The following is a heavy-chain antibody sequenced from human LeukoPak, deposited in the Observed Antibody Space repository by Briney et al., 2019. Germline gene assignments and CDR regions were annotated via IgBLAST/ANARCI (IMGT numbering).Heavy chain of an antibody. D-gene: IGHD2-8*01. CDR3: AREYESLDY. Sequence: GGSLRLSCAASGFTVSSNYMSWVRQTPGKGLEWVSVIYSSGRTYYADSVKGRFTISRDNAKNSLYLQMNSLRADDTAVYYCAREYESLDYWGQGTLVTVSS. J-gene: IGHJ4*02. CDR2: IYSSGRT. V-gene: IGHV3-53*01. CDR1: GFTVSSNY.